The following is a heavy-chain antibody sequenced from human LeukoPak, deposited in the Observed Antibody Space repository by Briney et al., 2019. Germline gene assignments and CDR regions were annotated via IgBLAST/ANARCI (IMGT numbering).Heavy chain of an antibody. CDR2: INTDGSST. Sequence: PGGSLRLSCAASGHPFSRYWMHCVREATGKGLVWVSRINTDGSSTRYADSVKGRFTISRDNAKNTLYLQMNSLRAEDTAVYYCARGYSSSWHDPAWGQGTLVTVSS. D-gene: IGHD6-13*01. CDR1: GHPFSRYW. V-gene: IGHV3-74*01. J-gene: IGHJ4*02. CDR3: ARGYSSSWHDPA.